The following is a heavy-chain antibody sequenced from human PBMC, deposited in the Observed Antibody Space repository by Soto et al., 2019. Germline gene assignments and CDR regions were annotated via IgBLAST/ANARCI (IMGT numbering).Heavy chain of an antibody. CDR1: GGSITSYY. D-gene: IGHD2-8*02. V-gene: IGHV4-59*01. CDR3: ARGGGVYYFDY. J-gene: IGHJ4*02. Sequence: SETLSVTCTVCGGSITSYYWSRIRQPPGKGLEWIGYIYYSGITDYNPSLKSRVTISVDTSKSQFSLKLSSVTAADTAVYYCARGGGVYYFDYWGQGTLVTVSS. CDR2: IYYSGIT.